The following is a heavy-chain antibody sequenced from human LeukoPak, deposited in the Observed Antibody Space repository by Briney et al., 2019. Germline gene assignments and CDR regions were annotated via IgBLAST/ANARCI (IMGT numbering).Heavy chain of an antibody. V-gene: IGHV4-39*07. D-gene: IGHD6-13*01. Sequence: TSETLSLTCTVSGGSISTSNYYWGWIRQPPGKGLEWIGNIFYSGSTYYSPSLKSRVTISVDTSKNQFSLKLSSVTAADTAVYYCASSSAAAGTLRGKFDYWGQGTLVTVSS. CDR1: GGSISTSNYY. CDR3: ASSSAAAGTLRGKFDY. J-gene: IGHJ4*02. CDR2: IFYSGST.